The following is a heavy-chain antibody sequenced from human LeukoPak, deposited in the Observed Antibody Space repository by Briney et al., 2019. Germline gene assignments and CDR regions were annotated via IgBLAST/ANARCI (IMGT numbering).Heavy chain of an antibody. D-gene: IGHD2-2*01. V-gene: IGHV1-18*01. J-gene: IGHJ6*03. Sequence: ASVKVSCKASGYTFTSYGISWVRQAPGQGLEWMGWISGYNGNTNYAQKLQGRVTMTTDTSTSTAYMELKSLRSDDTAVYYCARTCSSSSCSTGRYYYYMDVWGKGTTVTVSS. CDR1: GYTFTSYG. CDR3: ARTCSSSSCSTGRYYYYMDV. CDR2: ISGYNGNT.